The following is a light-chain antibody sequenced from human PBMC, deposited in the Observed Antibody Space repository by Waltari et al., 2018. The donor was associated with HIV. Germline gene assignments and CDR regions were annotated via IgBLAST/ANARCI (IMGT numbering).Light chain of an antibody. V-gene: IGKV4-1*01. CDR3: QQYYTIPLT. J-gene: IGKJ4*01. CDR2: WAS. CDR1: QGLLYSSNNKNY. Sequence: DIVMTQSPDSLAVSLGERATINCKSSQGLLYSSNNKNYLAWYQQKPRQPPKLLIYWASTLESGVPERFRGSGSGTDFTLTISSLQAEDVAVYYCQQYYTIPLTFGGGTKVEIK.